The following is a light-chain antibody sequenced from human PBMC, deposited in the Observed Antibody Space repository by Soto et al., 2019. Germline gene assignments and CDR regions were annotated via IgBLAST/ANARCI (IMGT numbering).Light chain of an antibody. J-gene: IGLJ1*01. CDR3: SSYTSGGTDFV. Sequence: QSALTQPASGSGSPGQSITISCTGTSSDVGGYNYVSWYQQHPGKAPKLMIYDVSDRPSGVSNRFSGSKSGNTASLTISGLQAEDEADYYCSSYTSGGTDFVFGAGTKVTVL. V-gene: IGLV2-14*03. CDR2: DVS. CDR1: SSDVGGYNY.